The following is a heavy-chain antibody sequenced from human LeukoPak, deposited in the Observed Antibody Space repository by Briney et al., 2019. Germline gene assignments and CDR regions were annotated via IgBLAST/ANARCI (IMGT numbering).Heavy chain of an antibody. Sequence: PGGSLRLSCAASGFTVSSNYMSWVRQAPGKGLEWVSVIYSGGSTYYADSVKGRFTISRDNAKNSLYLQMNSLRAEDTAVYYCARLLAYGSGRFDYWGQGTLVTVSS. J-gene: IGHJ4*02. CDR2: IYSGGST. CDR3: ARLLAYGSGRFDY. V-gene: IGHV3-53*01. D-gene: IGHD3-10*01. CDR1: GFTVSSNY.